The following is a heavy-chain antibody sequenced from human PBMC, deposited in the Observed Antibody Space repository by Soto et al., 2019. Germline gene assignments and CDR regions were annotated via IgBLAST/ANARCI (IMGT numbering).Heavy chain of an antibody. V-gene: IGHV1-69*13. CDR3: ARGPPSAAPGKNYYYYYGMDV. CDR1: GGTFSSYA. J-gene: IGHJ6*02. CDR2: IIPIFGTA. Sequence: GASVKVSCKASGGTFSSYAISWVRQAPGQGLEWMGGIIPIFGTANYAQKFQGRVTITADESTSTAYMELSSLRSEDTAVYYCARGPPSAAPGKNYYYYYGMDVWGQGTTVTVSS.